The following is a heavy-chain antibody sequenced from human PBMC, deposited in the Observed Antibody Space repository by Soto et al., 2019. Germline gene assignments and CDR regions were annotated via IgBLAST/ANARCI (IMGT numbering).Heavy chain of an antibody. CDR3: ARVRGHALAI. Sequence: QVQLQESGPGLVKPSQTLSLNCSVSGGSINSGDYYWSWIRQHAGQGLEGIGYIYYSGTPYYNPSLKSRITISIDTSKNQFSLDMSSVTAADPAVYYCARVRGHALAIRGQGTMVTVSS. D-gene: IGHD3-16*01. CDR2: IYYSGTP. CDR1: GGSINSGDYY. J-gene: IGHJ3*02. V-gene: IGHV4-31*03.